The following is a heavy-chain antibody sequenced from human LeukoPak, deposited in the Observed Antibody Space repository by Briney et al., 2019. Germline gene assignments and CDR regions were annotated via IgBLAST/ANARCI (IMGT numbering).Heavy chain of an antibody. V-gene: IGHV3-30-3*01. CDR1: GFTFSGSA. D-gene: IGHD2-2*01. Sequence: GGSLRLSCAASGFTFSGSAMHWVRQAPGKGLEWVAVISYDGSNKYYADSVKGRFTISRDNSKNTLYLQMNSLRAEDTAVYYCAKSPGVVVPAAIDYWGQGTLVTVSS. J-gene: IGHJ4*02. CDR2: ISYDGSNK. CDR3: AKSPGVVVPAAIDY.